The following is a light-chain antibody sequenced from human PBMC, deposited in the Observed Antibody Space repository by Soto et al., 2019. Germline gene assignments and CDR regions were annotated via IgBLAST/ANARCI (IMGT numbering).Light chain of an antibody. CDR2: DVS. J-gene: IGLJ1*01. Sequence: ALTQPASVSGSPGQSITISCTGTSSDVGGYTSVSWYQQHPGKAPKLMIYDVSNRPSGVSDRFSGSKSGNTASLTISGLQAEDEADYYCNSYTTSSTRVFGTGTKVTVL. CDR3: NSYTTSSTRV. CDR1: SSDVGGYTS. V-gene: IGLV2-14*03.